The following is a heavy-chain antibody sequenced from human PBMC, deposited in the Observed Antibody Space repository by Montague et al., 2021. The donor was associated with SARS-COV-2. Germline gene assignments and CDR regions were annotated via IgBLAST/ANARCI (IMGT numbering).Heavy chain of an antibody. CDR3: ATLPPSITIFGVVQGYYFDD. D-gene: IGHD3-3*01. V-gene: IGHV4-39*01. Sequence: SETLSLTCTVSGASISSRSYYWGWIRQPPGKGLEWIGFKYYSGSTYYNPTLKGRVTISVDTSKNQFSLKLSSVTAAGTAVYYCATLPPSITIFGVVQGYYFDDWGQGTLVTVSS. J-gene: IGHJ4*02. CDR1: GASISSRSYY. CDR2: KYYSGST.